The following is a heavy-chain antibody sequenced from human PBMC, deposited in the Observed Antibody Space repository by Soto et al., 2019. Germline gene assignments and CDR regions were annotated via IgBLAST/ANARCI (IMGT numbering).Heavy chain of an antibody. V-gene: IGHV3-9*01. CDR2: ISWNSGSI. J-gene: IGHJ3*02. Sequence: GGSLRLSCAASGFTFDDYAMHWVRQAPGKGLEWVSGISWNSGSIGYADSVKGRFTISRDNAKNSLYLQMNSLRAEDTALYYCAKDQAPGGQQLEAFDIWGQGTMVTVSS. D-gene: IGHD6-13*01. CDR3: AKDQAPGGQQLEAFDI. CDR1: GFTFDDYA.